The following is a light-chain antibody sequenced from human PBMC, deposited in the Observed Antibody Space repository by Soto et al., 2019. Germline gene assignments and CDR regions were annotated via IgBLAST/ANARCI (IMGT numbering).Light chain of an antibody. CDR3: QQYGSSLIT. J-gene: IGKJ5*01. CDR2: GAS. CDR1: QSVSSSY. Sequence: EIVLTQSPGTLSLSPGERATISCRASQSVSSSYLAWYQQKTGQAPRLLIYGASSRATGIPDRFSGSGSGTDFTLTISRLEPEDFAVYYCQQYGSSLITFGQGTRLEIK. V-gene: IGKV3-20*01.